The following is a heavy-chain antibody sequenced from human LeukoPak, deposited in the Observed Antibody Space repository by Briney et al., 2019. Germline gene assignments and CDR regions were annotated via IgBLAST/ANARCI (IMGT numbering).Heavy chain of an antibody. CDR2: IWNDGSHK. CDR1: GFTFSSYG. J-gene: IGHJ3*02. V-gene: IGHV3-33*01. D-gene: IGHD5-12*01. CDR3: ARLSGYEKGYVFDI. Sequence: GRSLRLSCAACGFTFSSYGMRWVLQAAGRGLGCVAVIWNDGSHKYYAYSVKGRFTISSDNSKNTLYLQMNSLRGEDKAVYYCARLSGYEKGYVFDIWGQGTMVTVSS.